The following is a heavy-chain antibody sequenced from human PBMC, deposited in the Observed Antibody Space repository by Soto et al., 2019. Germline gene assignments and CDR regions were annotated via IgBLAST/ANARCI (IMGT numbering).Heavy chain of an antibody. J-gene: IGHJ4*02. CDR3: ARALDGYNRRLYFDY. V-gene: IGHV1-69*12. Sequence: QVQLVQSGAEVKKPGSSVKVSCKASGGTFSSYAISWVRQAPGQGLEWMGGIIPIFGTANYAQKFQGRVMIXXDXSXXTAYMELSSLRSEDTAVYYCARALDGYNRRLYFDYWGQGTLVTVSS. CDR2: IIPIFGTA. CDR1: GGTFSSYA. D-gene: IGHD5-12*01.